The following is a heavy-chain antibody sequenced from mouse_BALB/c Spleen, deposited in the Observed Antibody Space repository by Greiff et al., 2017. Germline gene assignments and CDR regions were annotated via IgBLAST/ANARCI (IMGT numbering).Heavy chain of an antibody. V-gene: IGHV3-6*02. CDR1: GYSITSGYY. J-gene: IGHJ2*01. CDR2: ISYDGSN. Sequence: EVQVVESGPGLVKPSQSLSLTCSVTGYSITSGYYWNWIRQFPGNKLEWMGYISYDGSNNYNPSLKNRISITRDTSKNQFFLKLNSVTTEDTATYYCARGWDPYFDYWGQGTTLTVSS. CDR3: ARGWDPYFDY. D-gene: IGHD4-1*01.